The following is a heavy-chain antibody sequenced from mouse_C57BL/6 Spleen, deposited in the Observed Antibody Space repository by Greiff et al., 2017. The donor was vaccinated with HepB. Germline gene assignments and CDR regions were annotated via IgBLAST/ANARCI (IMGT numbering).Heavy chain of an antibody. D-gene: IGHD1-1*01. CDR3: ARRITTVARGYFDV. CDR1: GYTFTSYG. J-gene: IGHJ1*03. Sequence: QVQLQQSGAELARPGASVKLSCKASGYTFTSYGISWVKQRTGQGLEWIGEIYPRSGNTYYNEKFKGKATLTADKSSSTAYMELRSLTSEDSAVYFCARRITTVARGYFDVGGTGTTVTVSS. CDR2: IYPRSGNT. V-gene: IGHV1-81*01.